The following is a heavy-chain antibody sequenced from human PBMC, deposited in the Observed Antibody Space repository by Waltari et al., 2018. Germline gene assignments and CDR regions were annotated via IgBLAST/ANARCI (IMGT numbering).Heavy chain of an antibody. J-gene: IGHJ4*02. CDR2: IYYSGST. Sequence: QVQLQESGPGLVKPSETLSLTCTVSGGSISSHYWSWIRQPPGKGLEWIGYIYYSGSTHYNPSLKSRVTISVDTSKNQFSLKLSSVTAADTAVYYCARGSAAPLDYWGQGTLVTVSS. V-gene: IGHV4-59*11. CDR1: GGSISSHY. D-gene: IGHD6-13*01. CDR3: ARGSAAPLDY.